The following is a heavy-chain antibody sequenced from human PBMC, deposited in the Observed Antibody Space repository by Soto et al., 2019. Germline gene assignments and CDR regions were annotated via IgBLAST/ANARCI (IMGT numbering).Heavy chain of an antibody. Sequence: ESGPTLVNPTQTLTLTCTFSGFSLSTSGMCVSWIRQPPGKALEWLALIDWDDDKYYSTSLKTRLTISKDTSKNQVVLTMTNMDPVDTATYYCARLSSSNYYYYGMDVWGQGTTVTVSS. J-gene: IGHJ6*02. D-gene: IGHD6-13*01. CDR1: GFSLSTSGMC. CDR2: IDWDDDK. V-gene: IGHV2-70*01. CDR3: ARLSSSNYYYYGMDV.